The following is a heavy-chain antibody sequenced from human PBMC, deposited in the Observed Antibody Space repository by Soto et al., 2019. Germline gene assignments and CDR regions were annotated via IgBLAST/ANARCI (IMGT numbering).Heavy chain of an antibody. V-gene: IGHV3-33*01. CDR1: VFTFSSYC. Sequence: GGSLRLSCAASVFTFSSYCMHLVRQGPGKGLECVAVIWYDGSNEYYEDSVKGRFTISRENSKNTLYLQMNSLRAEYTAVYYCPREKEEQQMVRSGTFDDWGQGTMVTLSS. CDR3: PREKEEQQMVRSGTFDD. J-gene: IGHJ4*02. CDR2: IWYDGSNE. D-gene: IGHD6-13*01.